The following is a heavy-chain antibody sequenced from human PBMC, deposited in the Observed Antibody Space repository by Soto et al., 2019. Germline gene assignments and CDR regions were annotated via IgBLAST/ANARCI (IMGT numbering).Heavy chain of an antibody. V-gene: IGHV4-4*02. D-gene: IGHD4-17*01. Sequence: SETLSLTCAVSGGSITSSNWWSRVRQPPGKGLEWLGQISHSGSTDYNPSLKSRVSISVDKSKNRLSLKLSSVTAADTALYYCASGDFSRFEYWGQGTLVTVSS. CDR1: GGSITSSNW. CDR2: ISHSGST. J-gene: IGHJ4*02. CDR3: ASGDFSRFEY.